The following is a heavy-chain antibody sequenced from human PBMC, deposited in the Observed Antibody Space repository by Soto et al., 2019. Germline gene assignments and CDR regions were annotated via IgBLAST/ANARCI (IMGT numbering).Heavy chain of an antibody. CDR2: ISAYNGNT. V-gene: IGHV1-18*04. CDR3: ARDAELRYFDWLLRPGFDY. Sequence: ASVKVSCKASGYAFTSYGISWVRQAPGQGLEWMGWISAYNGNTNYAQKLQGRVTMTTDTSTSTAYMELRSLRSDDTAVYYCARDAELRYFDWLLRPGFDYWGQGTLVTVSS. CDR1: GYAFTSYG. J-gene: IGHJ4*02. D-gene: IGHD3-9*01.